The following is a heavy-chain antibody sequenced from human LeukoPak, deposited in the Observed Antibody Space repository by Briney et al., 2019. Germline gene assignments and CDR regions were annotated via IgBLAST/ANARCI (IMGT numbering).Heavy chain of an antibody. V-gene: IGHV4-34*01. CDR3: ASGRLAVDY. J-gene: IGHJ4*02. CDR2: INHSGST. CDR1: GGSFSGYY. D-gene: IGHD3-9*01. Sequence: PSETLSLTCAVYGGSFSGYYWSWIRQPPGKGLEWIGEINHSGSTNYNPSLKSRVTISVDTSKNQFSLKLSSVTAADTAVYYCASGRLAVDYWGQGTLVTVSS.